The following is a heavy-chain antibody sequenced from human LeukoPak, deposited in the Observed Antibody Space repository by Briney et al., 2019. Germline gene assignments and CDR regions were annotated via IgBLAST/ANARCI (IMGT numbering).Heavy chain of an antibody. Sequence: PGRSLRLSCAASGFTFRNYGMHWVRQAPGKGLEWVAVISYDGSNKYYADSVKGRFTISRDNSKNTLYPQMNSLRAEDTAVYYCARGEGTAMDLYWGQGTLVTVSS. V-gene: IGHV3-30-3*01. CDR1: GFTFRNYG. D-gene: IGHD5-18*01. CDR3: ARGEGTAMDLY. J-gene: IGHJ4*02. CDR2: ISYDGSNK.